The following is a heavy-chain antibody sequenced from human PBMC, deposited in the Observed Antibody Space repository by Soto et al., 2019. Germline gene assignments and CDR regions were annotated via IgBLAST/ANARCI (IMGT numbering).Heavy chain of an antibody. CDR2: ISYDGSNK. D-gene: IGHD6-13*01. J-gene: IGHJ6*02. Sequence: GGSLRLSCAASGFTFSSYGMHWVRQAPGKGLEWAAVISYDGSNKYYADSVKGRFTISRDNSKNTLYLQMNSLRAEDTAVYYCAKLEQQLVDGYYYYGMDVWGQGTTVTVSS. CDR3: AKLEQQLVDGYYYYGMDV. CDR1: GFTFSSYG. V-gene: IGHV3-30*18.